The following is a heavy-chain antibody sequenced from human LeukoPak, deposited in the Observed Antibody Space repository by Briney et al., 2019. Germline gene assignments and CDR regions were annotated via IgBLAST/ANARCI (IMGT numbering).Heavy chain of an antibody. CDR2: IQGDGSDT. D-gene: IGHD6-13*01. CDR3: VSNTLIIAAAFYDS. CDR1: GFTFSSYS. V-gene: IGHV3-74*01. Sequence: GGSLRLSCAASGFTFSSYSMNWVRQAPGKGLEWVSRIQGDGSDTTYADSVKGRFTISRDNAKNTVFLQMNSLRDEDTAVYYCVSNTLIIAAAFYDSWGQGTLVTVSS. J-gene: IGHJ4*02.